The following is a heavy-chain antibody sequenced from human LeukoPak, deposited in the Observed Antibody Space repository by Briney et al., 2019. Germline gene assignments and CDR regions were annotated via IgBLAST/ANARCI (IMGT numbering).Heavy chain of an antibody. CDR3: AKAPLYYYGSEFDP. CDR1: GFTVSSNY. D-gene: IGHD3-10*01. CDR2: IYGGGTT. Sequence: GGSLRLSRAASGFTVSSNYMSWVRQAPGKGLEWVSVIYGGGTTYYADSVKGRFTISRDNSKNTLYLQMNSLRAEDTAVYYCAKAPLYYYGSEFDPWGQGTLVTVSS. J-gene: IGHJ5*02. V-gene: IGHV3-53*01.